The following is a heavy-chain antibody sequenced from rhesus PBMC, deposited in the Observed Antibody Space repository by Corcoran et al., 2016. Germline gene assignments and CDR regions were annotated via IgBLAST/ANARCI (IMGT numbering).Heavy chain of an antibody. CDR3: AKLISSWNNPAFDF. CDR2: LHGSVGDT. V-gene: IGHV4-160*01. CDR1: GGSITTYY. J-gene: IGHJ3*01. D-gene: IGHD1-20*01. Sequence: QVQLQESGPGLVKPSETLTLTCAVSGGSITTYYCSWIRQSPGKGLEWIGRLHGSVGDTDYSPSLKSRVTISIDTSKNQLPLKLTSVTAADTAVYFCAKLISSWNNPAFDFWGQGLRVTVSS.